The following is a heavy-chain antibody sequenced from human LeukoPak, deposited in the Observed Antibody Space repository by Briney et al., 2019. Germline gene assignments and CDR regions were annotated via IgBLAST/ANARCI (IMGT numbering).Heavy chain of an antibody. J-gene: IGHJ3*02. V-gene: IGHV4-4*07. CDR3: ARDGAAYYYDSSGYENAFDI. Sequence: PSETLSLTCTVSGGSISSYYWSWIRQPAGKGLEWIGRIYTSGSTNYNPSLKSRVTMSVDTSKNQFSLKLSSVTAADTAVYYCARDGAAYYYDSSGYENAFDIWGQGTMVTVSS. D-gene: IGHD3-22*01. CDR1: GGSISSYY. CDR2: IYTSGST.